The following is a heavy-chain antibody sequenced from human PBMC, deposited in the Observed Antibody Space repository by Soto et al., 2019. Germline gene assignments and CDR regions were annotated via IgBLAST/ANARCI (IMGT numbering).Heavy chain of an antibody. D-gene: IGHD3-9*01. Sequence: PSETLSLTCAVYGGSFIGYYCIFIRHPPFKWLEWIVEINHSGSTNYNPSLKSRVTISVDTSKNQFSLKLSSVTAADTAVYYCARVRVLRYFDWLTRRGGDYYYYYGMDVWGQGTTVTVSS. CDR3: ARVRVLRYFDWLTRRGGDYYYYYGMDV. V-gene: IGHV4-34*01. CDR1: GGSFIGYY. J-gene: IGHJ6*02. CDR2: INHSGST.